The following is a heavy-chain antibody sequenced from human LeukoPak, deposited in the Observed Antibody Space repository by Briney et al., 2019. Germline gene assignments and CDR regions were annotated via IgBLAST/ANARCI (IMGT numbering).Heavy chain of an antibody. D-gene: IGHD3-3*02. CDR3: ARLRRIAFAFDI. J-gene: IGHJ3*02. Sequence: PSETLSLTCTVSGGSISSYYWSWIRQPPGKGLEWIWYIYYSGSTNYNPSLKSRVTISVDTSKNQFSLKLSSVTAADTAVYYCARLRRIAFAFDIWGQGTMVTVSS. CDR1: GGSISSYY. CDR2: IYYSGST. V-gene: IGHV4-59*08.